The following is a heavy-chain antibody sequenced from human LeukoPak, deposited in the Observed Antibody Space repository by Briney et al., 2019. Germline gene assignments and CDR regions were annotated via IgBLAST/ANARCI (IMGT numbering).Heavy chain of an antibody. D-gene: IGHD6-19*01. CDR3: ASRRDSSGWYNLGVAWDHA. J-gene: IGHJ4*02. Sequence: PGGSLRLSCAASGFTVSSNYMSWVRQAPGKGLEWVSVIDSGGYTYYADSVKGRFTISRDNSKNTLYLQMNSLRAEDTAVYYCASRRDSSGWYNLGVAWDHAWGQGTLVTVSS. CDR2: IDSGGYT. V-gene: IGHV3-53*05. CDR1: GFTVSSNY.